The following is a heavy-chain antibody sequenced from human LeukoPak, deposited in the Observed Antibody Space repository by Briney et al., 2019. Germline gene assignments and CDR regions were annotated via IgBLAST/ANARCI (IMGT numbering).Heavy chain of an antibody. J-gene: IGHJ4*02. Sequence: GGSLRLSCAASGFTFSSYSMNWVRQAPGKGLEWVSYISTSSSYMNYADSVKGRFTISRDNAKNSLYLQMNSLRAEDTAVYYCARGMGGYDHFDYCGQGTLGTVSS. CDR2: ISTSSSYM. V-gene: IGHV3-21*01. D-gene: IGHD5-12*01. CDR3: ARGMGGYDHFDY. CDR1: GFTFSSYS.